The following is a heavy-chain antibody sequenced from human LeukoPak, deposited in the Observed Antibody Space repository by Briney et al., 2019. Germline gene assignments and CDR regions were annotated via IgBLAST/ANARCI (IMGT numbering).Heavy chain of an antibody. J-gene: IGHJ4*02. CDR2: IKQDGSEK. CDR3: ARARGGYDFDY. V-gene: IGHV3-7*03. CDR1: GFTFGKYW. D-gene: IGHD5-12*01. Sequence: PGGSLRLSCVASGFTFGKYWMSWVRQAPGKGLEWVANIKQDGSEKYYVDSVKGRFTISRDNAKNSLYLQLNSLRAEDTAVYYCARARGGYDFDYWGQGTLVTVSS.